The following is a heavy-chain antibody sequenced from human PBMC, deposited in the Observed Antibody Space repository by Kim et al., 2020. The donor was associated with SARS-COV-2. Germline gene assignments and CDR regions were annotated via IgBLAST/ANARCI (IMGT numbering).Heavy chain of an antibody. D-gene: IGHD3-10*01. Sequence: SVKVSCKGFGETFSSYNINWVRQAPGQGLEWMGRIIPRVGIQHYAQKFQGSVTITADRSTSAAYLDVSSLTSEDTAIYYCASPAGGFGDFLDYWGLGTLVTVSS. CDR1: GETFSSYN. CDR2: IIPRVGIQ. CDR3: ASPAGGFGDFLDY. J-gene: IGHJ4*02. V-gene: IGHV1-69*02.